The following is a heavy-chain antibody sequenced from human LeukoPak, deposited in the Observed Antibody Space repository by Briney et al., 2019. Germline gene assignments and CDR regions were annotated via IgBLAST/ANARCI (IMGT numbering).Heavy chain of an antibody. J-gene: IGHJ4*02. Sequence: PGGSLRLSCAGSGFIPDDYGMAWVRQAPGKGPEWVSRINSDGSSTSYADSVKGRFTISRDNAKNTLYLQMNSLRAEDTAVYYCARDSDYYDSSGYYRGYPYYWGQGTLVTVSS. D-gene: IGHD3-22*01. CDR2: INSDGSST. V-gene: IGHV3-74*01. CDR1: GFIPDDYG. CDR3: ARDSDYYDSSGYYRGYPYY.